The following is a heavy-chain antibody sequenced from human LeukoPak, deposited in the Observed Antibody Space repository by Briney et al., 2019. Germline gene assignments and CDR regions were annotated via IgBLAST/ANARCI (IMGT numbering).Heavy chain of an antibody. CDR1: GGSISRSSYY. J-gene: IGHJ4*02. Sequence: PSETLSLTCTVSGGSISRSSYYWGWIRQPPGKGLEWIGSIYYSGSTYYNPSLKSRVTISVDTSKSQFSLKLSSVTAADTALYYCARHNNFDYWGQGTLVTVSS. V-gene: IGHV4-39*01. D-gene: IGHD2/OR15-2a*01. CDR2: IYYSGST. CDR3: ARHNNFDY.